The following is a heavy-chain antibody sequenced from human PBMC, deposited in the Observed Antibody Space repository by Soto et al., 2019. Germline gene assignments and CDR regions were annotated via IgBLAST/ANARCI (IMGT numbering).Heavy chain of an antibody. CDR1: GFTLSDYA. J-gene: IGHJ4*02. V-gene: IGHV3-23*01. Sequence: EVQLLQSGGGLAQPGGSLRLSCTASGFTLSDYADLWVRRAPGKGLEWVSSISNGGDNTYYTDSVKGRFTISRDNSKNTVFLQMNNLRADDSAIYFCATSTGVGHGYIEKWGQGTQVSVSP. D-gene: IGHD5-18*01. CDR3: ATSTGVGHGYIEK. CDR2: ISNGGDNT.